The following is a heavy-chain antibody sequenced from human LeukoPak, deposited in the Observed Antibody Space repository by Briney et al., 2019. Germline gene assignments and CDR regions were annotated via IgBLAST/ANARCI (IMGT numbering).Heavy chain of an antibody. Sequence: SETLSLTCTVSGGSISSSSYYWGWIRQPPGKGLEWIGSIYYSGSTYYNPSLKSRVTMSVDTSKNQFSLKLNSVTAADTGVYYCARHNRYDNTAYPYWGQGTLVTVSS. V-gene: IGHV4-39*01. D-gene: IGHD3-22*01. J-gene: IGHJ4*02. CDR3: ARHNRYDNTAYPY. CDR1: GGSISSSSYY. CDR2: IYYSGST.